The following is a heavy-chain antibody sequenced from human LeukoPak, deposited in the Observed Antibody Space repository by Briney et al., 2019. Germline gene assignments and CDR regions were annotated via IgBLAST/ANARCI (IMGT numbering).Heavy chain of an antibody. CDR3: ARHGSYYDSSGYYGYFDY. D-gene: IGHD3-22*01. Sequence: SETLSLTCTVSGDSINNYYWNWIRQPAGKGLEWIGHIFTSGSTNYNPSLKSRITMSVDTSKNQFSLKLSSVTAADTAVYYCARHGSYYDSSGYYGYFDYWGQGTLVTVSS. J-gene: IGHJ4*02. V-gene: IGHV4-4*07. CDR1: GDSINNYY. CDR2: IFTSGST.